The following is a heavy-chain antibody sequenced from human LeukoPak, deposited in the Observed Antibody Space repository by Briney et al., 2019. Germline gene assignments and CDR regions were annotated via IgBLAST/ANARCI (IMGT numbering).Heavy chain of an antibody. Sequence: GGSLRLSCAAPGFTFSSYAMHWVRQAPGKGLEWVAVISYDGSNKYYADSVKGRFTISRDNSKNTLYLQMNSLRAEDTAVYYCARARRDGDYFDYWGQGTLVTVSS. CDR3: ARARRDGDYFDY. CDR2: ISYDGSNK. CDR1: GFTFSSYA. J-gene: IGHJ4*02. V-gene: IGHV3-30-3*01. D-gene: IGHD4-17*01.